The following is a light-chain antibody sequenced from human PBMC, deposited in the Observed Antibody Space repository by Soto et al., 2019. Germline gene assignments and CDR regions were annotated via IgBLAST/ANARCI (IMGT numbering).Light chain of an antibody. V-gene: IGKV3-15*01. J-gene: IGKJ5*01. CDR1: QNVRKN. Sequence: SVSPGARATLSCRARQNVRKNLAWYQQEPGQAPRLLIYGASTRATGIPARFSGDGSGTEFTLTIDSLQSEDFVVYYCLQYDGWPLTFGQGTRLEIK. CDR3: LQYDGWPLT. CDR2: GAS.